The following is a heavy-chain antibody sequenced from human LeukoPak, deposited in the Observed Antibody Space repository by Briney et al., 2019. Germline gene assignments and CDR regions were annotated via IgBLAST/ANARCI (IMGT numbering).Heavy chain of an antibody. V-gene: IGHV3-7*01. CDR3: ARVWYYYDSSGYYPDY. Sequence: PGGSLRLSCAASGFTFSSYWMSWVRQAPGKGLEWVANIKQDGSEKYYVDSVKGRFTISRDNAKNSLYLQMNSLRAEDTAVYYCARVWYYYDSSGYYPDYWGQGTLDTVSS. CDR1: GFTFSSYW. J-gene: IGHJ4*02. D-gene: IGHD3-22*01. CDR2: IKQDGSEK.